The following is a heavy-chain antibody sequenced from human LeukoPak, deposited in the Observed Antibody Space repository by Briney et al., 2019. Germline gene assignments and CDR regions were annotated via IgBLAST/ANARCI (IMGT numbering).Heavy chain of an antibody. CDR2: ISGDGGST. D-gene: IGHD3-10*01. CDR3: AKDISFTMVRGVILYGMDV. J-gene: IGHJ6*02. CDR1: GFTFDDYA. V-gene: IGHV3-43*02. Sequence: PGGSLRLSCAASGFTFDDYAMRWVRQAPGKGLEWVSLISGDGGSTYYADSVKGRFTISRDNSKNSLYLQMNSLRTEDTALYYCAKDISFTMVRGVILYGMDVWGQGTTVTVSS.